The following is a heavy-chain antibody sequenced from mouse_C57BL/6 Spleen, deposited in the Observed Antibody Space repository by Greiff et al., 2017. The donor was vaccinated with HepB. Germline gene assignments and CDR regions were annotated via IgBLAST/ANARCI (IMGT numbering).Heavy chain of an antibody. D-gene: IGHD2-3*01. Sequence: QVQLQQPGPELVKPGASVKLSCKASGYTFTSYWMHWVKQRPGQGLEWIGNINPSNGGTNYNEKFKSKATLTVDKSSSTAYMQLSSLTSEDSAVYYCARSGYDGYYWFAYWGQGTLVTVSA. CDR1: GYTFTSYW. CDR2: INPSNGGT. CDR3: ARSGYDGYYWFAY. V-gene: IGHV1-53*01. J-gene: IGHJ3*01.